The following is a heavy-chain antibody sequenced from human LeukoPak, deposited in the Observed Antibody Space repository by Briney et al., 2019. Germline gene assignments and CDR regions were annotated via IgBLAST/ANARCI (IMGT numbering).Heavy chain of an antibody. V-gene: IGHV3-9*01. Sequence: GGSLRLSCAASGFTFDDYAMHWVRQAPGKGLEWVSGISWNSGSIGYADSVKGRFTISRDNAKNSLYLQMNSLRAEDTALYYCAKDISSMVRGVAFDIWGQGTMVTASS. J-gene: IGHJ3*02. D-gene: IGHD3-10*01. CDR2: ISWNSGSI. CDR3: AKDISSMVRGVAFDI. CDR1: GFTFDDYA.